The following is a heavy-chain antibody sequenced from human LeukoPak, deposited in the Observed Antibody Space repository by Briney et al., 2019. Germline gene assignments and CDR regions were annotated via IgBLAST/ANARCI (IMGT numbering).Heavy chain of an antibody. CDR3: ARGRGLTLFYHYFDY. CDR2: ISSGSSTT. J-gene: IGHJ4*02. V-gene: IGHV3-48*02. Sequence: PGGSLRLSCSASGFTFSNYWMHWVRQAPGRGLEWVSYISSGSSTTYYADSVKGRFTISRDNAKNSLYLQVNSLREEDAAVYYCARGRGLTLFYHYFDYWGQGTLVTVSS. D-gene: IGHD3-10*01. CDR1: GFTFSNYW.